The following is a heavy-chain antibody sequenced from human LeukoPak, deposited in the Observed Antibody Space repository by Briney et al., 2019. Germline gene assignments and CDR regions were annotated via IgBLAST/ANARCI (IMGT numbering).Heavy chain of an antibody. V-gene: IGHV4-34*01. CDR3: ARGINPTEYYFYYGMDV. J-gene: IGHJ6*02. Sequence: PSETLSLTCAVYGGSFSGYYWSWIRQPPGKGLEWIGYIYYSGSTNYNPSLKSRVTISVDTSKNQFSLKLSSVTAADTAVHYCARGINPTEYYFYYGMDVWGQGTTVTVSS. CDR1: GGSFSGYY. CDR2: IYYSGST.